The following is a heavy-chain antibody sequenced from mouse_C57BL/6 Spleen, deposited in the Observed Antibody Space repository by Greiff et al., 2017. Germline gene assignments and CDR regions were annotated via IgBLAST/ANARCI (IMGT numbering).Heavy chain of an antibody. Sequence: QQSHGKSLEWIGDINPNNGGTSYNQKFKGKATLTVDKSSSTAYMELRSLTSEDSAVYYCARSGGNYFDYWGQGTTLTVSS. J-gene: IGHJ2*01. V-gene: IGHV1-26*01. CDR3: ARSGGNYFDY. CDR2: INPNNGGT. D-gene: IGHD3-1*01.